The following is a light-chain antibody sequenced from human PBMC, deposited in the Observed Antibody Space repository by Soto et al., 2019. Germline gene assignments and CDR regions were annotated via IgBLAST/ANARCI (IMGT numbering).Light chain of an antibody. Sequence: DIQMTQSPSTLSASVGDRVTITCRASQSISSWLAWYQQKPGKAPKLLIYKASSLESGVPSRFSGSGSGTEFTLTISILQPDDFAPYYCQQYNSYWTFGQGTKVEIK. CDR2: KAS. CDR3: QQYNSYWT. J-gene: IGKJ1*01. V-gene: IGKV1-5*03. CDR1: QSISSW.